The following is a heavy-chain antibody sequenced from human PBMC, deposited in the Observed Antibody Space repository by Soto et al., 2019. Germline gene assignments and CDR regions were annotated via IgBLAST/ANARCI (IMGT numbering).Heavy chain of an antibody. J-gene: IGHJ5*02. CDR1: GGTFSSYT. CDR3: ARVSVAGKDWFDP. CDR2: IIPILGIA. D-gene: IGHD6-19*01. V-gene: IGHV1-69*02. Sequence: ASVKVSCKASGGTFSSYTISWVRQAPGQGLERMGRIIPILGIANYAQKFQGRVTITADKSTSTAYMELSSLRSEDTAVYYCARVSVAGKDWFDPWGQGTLVTVSS.